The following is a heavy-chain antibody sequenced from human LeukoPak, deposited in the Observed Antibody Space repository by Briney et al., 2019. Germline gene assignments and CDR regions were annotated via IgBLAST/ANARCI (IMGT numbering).Heavy chain of an antibody. CDR3: APGITGTWAPPFDY. CDR1: GGTFTSYA. Sequence: ASVKVSCKASGGTFTSYAIGWVRRAPGEGLEWMGRIIPIFGTANYAQKFQGRVTITADKSTSTAYLEMSSLRSEDTAVYYCAPGITGTWAPPFDYWGQGTLVTVSP. V-gene: IGHV1-69*06. J-gene: IGHJ4*02. D-gene: IGHD1-20*01. CDR2: IIPIFGTA.